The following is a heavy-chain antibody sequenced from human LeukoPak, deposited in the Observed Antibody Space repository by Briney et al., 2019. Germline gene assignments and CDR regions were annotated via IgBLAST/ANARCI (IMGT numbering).Heavy chain of an antibody. D-gene: IGHD2-2*01. V-gene: IGHV3-74*01. CDR1: GFTFSSYW. J-gene: IGHJ6*03. Sequence: GGSLRLSCAAPGFTFSSYWMHWVRQAPGKGLVWVSRINSDGSSTSYADSVKGRFTISRVNAKNTLYLQMNSLRAEDTAVYYCARGYCSSTSCYYYYYYMDVWGKGTTVTVSS. CDR2: INSDGSST. CDR3: ARGYCSSTSCYYYYYYMDV.